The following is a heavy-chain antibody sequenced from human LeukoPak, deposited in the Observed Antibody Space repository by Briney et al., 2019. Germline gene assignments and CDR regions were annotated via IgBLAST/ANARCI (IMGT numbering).Heavy chain of an antibody. D-gene: IGHD6-13*01. CDR2: ISSNSRDI. Sequence: PGGSLRLSCLTSGFTFSSYSMNWVRQAPGKGLEWISFISSNSRDIYYADSVKGRFTTSRDNAKNSLYLQMSSLRAEDTAVYYCAREGVITSAGFFDYWGQGTLVTVSS. CDR1: GFTFSSYS. CDR3: AREGVITSAGFFDY. V-gene: IGHV3-21*01. J-gene: IGHJ4*02.